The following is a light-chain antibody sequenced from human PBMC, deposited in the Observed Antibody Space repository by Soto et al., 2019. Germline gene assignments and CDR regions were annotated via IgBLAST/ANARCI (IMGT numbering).Light chain of an antibody. CDR2: AAS. J-gene: IGKJ1*01. CDR3: QQSYSSPWT. Sequence: DIQMTQSPSSLSASVGDRVTITCRASQSIIKCLNWYQHKPGKAPLLLIFAASNLQSGVPSRFSGSGSGTEFTLTINSLQPEDFATYYCQQSYSSPWTFGQGTKVEIK. CDR1: QSIIKC. V-gene: IGKV1-39*01.